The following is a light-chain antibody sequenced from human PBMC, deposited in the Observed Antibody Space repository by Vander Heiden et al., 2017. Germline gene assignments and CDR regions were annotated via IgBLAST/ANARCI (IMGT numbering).Light chain of an antibody. J-gene: IGLJ3*02. V-gene: IGLV3-19*01. CDR1: SLRSYY. Sequence: SSELTQDPAVSVALGQTVRITCPGDSLRSYYASCYQQKPGQAPIRVMDCTNNRPSGIPDRFLCYSPGNTASLNIPGAQAEDEADDYCNYRDSSDNHGVFGGGTKLPVL. CDR2: CTN. CDR3: NYRDSSDNHGV.